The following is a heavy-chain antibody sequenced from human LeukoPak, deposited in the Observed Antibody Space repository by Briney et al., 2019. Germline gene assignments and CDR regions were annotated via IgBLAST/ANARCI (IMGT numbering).Heavy chain of an antibody. D-gene: IGHD6-13*01. CDR1: GGSISSYY. V-gene: IGHV4-59*01. CDR3: ARAPPAYSSSWYDY. J-gene: IGHJ4*02. Sequence: SETLSLTCTVTGGSISSYYWSWIRQPPGKGLESIGYIYYSGSTNYNPSLKSRVTISVDTSKNQFSLKLSSVTAADTAVYYCARAPPAYSSSWYDYWGQGTLVTVSS. CDR2: IYYSGST.